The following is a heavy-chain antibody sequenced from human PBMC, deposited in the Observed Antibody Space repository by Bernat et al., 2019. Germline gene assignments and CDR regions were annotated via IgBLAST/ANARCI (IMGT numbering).Heavy chain of an antibody. CDR2: INHSGSA. V-gene: IGHV4-34*01. CDR1: GGSFSGYY. Sequence: QVQLQQWGAGLLKPSETLSLTCAVYGGSFSGYYWSWTRQPPGKGLEWFGEINHSGSANYNPSLKSRVTISEDTSKKQFSRKLRSVTAADTAVYYCVRGGYCSGGNCYGNYYYMDVWGKGTTVTVSS. CDR3: VRGGYCSGGNCYGNYYYMDV. D-gene: IGHD2-15*01. J-gene: IGHJ6*03.